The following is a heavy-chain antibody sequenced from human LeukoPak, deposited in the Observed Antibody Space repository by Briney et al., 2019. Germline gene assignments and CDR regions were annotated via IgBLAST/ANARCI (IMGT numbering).Heavy chain of an antibody. V-gene: IGHV4-59*08. CDR1: GGSISSYY. Sequence: SETLSLTCTVSGGSISSYYWSWIRQPPGKGLEWIGYIYYSGSTNYSPSLKSRVTISVDTSKNQFSLKLSSVTAADTAVYYCARWGNHDYGDRVYYFDYWGQGTLVTVSS. D-gene: IGHD4-17*01. CDR2: IYYSGST. J-gene: IGHJ4*02. CDR3: ARWGNHDYGDRVYYFDY.